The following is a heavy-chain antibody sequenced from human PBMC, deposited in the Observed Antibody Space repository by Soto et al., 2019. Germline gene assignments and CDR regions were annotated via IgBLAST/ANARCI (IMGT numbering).Heavy chain of an antibody. D-gene: IGHD3-10*01. CDR1: GYTFTNYG. CDR2: ISAYNGNT. J-gene: IGHJ4*02. CDR3: ARDLGVGMEDY. Sequence: ASVKVSCKASGYTFTNYGFSWVRQAPGQGLEWMGWISAYNGNTKYAQKLQGRVTMTTDTSTSTAYMELRSLRSDDTAVYYCARDLGVGMEDYWGQGTPVNRLL. V-gene: IGHV1-18*01.